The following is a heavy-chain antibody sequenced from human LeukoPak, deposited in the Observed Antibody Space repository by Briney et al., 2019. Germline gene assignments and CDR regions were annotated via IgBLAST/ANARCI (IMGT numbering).Heavy chain of an antibody. V-gene: IGHV1-18*03. CDR1: GYTFNTYG. CDR3: ARGLRGSPAFDY. J-gene: IGHJ4*02. Sequence: GASVKVSCKASGYTFNTYGITWVRQAPGQGLEWMGWISGYNGKTKYAQKLQDRVTMTTDTSTTTAYMELRSLRFDDMAVYYCARGLRGSPAFDYWGQGTLVTVSS. D-gene: IGHD2-2*01. CDR2: ISGYNGKT.